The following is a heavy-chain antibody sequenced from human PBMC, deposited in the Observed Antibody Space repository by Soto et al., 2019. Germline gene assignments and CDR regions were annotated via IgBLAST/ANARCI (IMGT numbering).Heavy chain of an antibody. D-gene: IGHD5-12*01. CDR2: IDYSRSYL. J-gene: IGHJ4*02. CDR3: ARDQDTITDY. Sequence: PGGSLRLSCAASGFTFSSYAMNWVRQAPGKGLEWVSTIDYSRSYLYYADSVKGRFTISRDNAKKTLYLQMNSLRAEDTAVYYCARDQDTITDYWGQGTLVTVSS. CDR1: GFTFSSYA. V-gene: IGHV3-21*01.